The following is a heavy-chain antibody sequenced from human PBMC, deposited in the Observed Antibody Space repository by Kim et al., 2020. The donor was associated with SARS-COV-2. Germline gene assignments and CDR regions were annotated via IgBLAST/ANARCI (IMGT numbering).Heavy chain of an antibody. CDR3: AGAQNRITMLQGANYYMDV. D-gene: IGHD3-10*01. J-gene: IGHJ6*03. CDR2: MNPNSGNT. V-gene: IGHV1-8*01. CDR1: GYTFTSYD. Sequence: ASVKVSCKASGYTFTSYDINWVRQATGQGLEWMGWMNPNSGNTGYAQKFQGRVTMTRKTSISTAYMELSSLRSEDTAVYYCAGAQNRITMLQGANYYMDVWGKGTTVTVSS.